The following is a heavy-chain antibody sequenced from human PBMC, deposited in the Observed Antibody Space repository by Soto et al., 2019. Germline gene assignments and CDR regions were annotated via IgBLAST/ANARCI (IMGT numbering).Heavy chain of an antibody. J-gene: IGHJ6*02. V-gene: IGHV4-59*01. CDR1: GGSISSYY. Sequence: ETLSLTCTVSGGSISSYYWSWIRQPPGKGLEWIGYIYYSGSTNYNPSLKSRVTISVDTSKNHFSLKLSYVTAADTAVYYCARGRRAYYDSSGIGRSSYYYYGMDVWGQRTTVTVSS. D-gene: IGHD3-22*01. CDR3: ARGRRAYYDSSGIGRSSYYYYGMDV. CDR2: IYYSGST.